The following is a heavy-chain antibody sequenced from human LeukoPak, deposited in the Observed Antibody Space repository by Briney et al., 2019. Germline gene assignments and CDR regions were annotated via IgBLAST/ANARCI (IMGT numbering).Heavy chain of an antibody. CDR3: ARRGDDFWSGYYLDY. CDR2: IYYSGST. CDR1: GGSISSGGYY. D-gene: IGHD3-3*01. Sequence: SETLSLTCTVSGGSISSGGYYWGWIRQPPGKGLEWIGSIYYSGSTYYNPSLKSRVTISVDTSKNQFSLKLSSVTAADTAVYYCARRGDDFWSGYYLDYWGQGTLVTVSS. J-gene: IGHJ4*02. V-gene: IGHV4-39*01.